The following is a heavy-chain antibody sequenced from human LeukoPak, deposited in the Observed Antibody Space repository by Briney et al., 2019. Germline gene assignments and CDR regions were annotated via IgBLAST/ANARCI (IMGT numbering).Heavy chain of an antibody. Sequence: PGRSLRLTCTASGITFSHYGMHWVRQAPGRGLEWVAGIWYDGTDKYYAESVKGRFTISRDNSRNTLYLQMNSLRVEDTAVYSCARDPAGNRGNFDYWGQGTLVTVSS. V-gene: IGHV3-33*01. CDR1: GITFSHYG. J-gene: IGHJ4*02. CDR3: ARDPAGNRGNFDY. CDR2: IWYDGTDK. D-gene: IGHD6-13*01.